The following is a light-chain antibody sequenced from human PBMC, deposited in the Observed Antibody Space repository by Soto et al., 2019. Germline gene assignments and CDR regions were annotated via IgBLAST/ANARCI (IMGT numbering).Light chain of an antibody. J-gene: IGLJ1*01. CDR1: SSNIGSHT. Sequence: QPVLTQPPSASGTPGQRVTISCSGGSSNIGSHTVNWYQQLPGTAPKLLIYEVSNRPSGVSNRFSGSKSGNTASLTISGLQAEDEADYYCSSYTSSSTSYVFGTGTKVTVL. V-gene: IGLV2-14*01. CDR2: EVS. CDR3: SSYTSSSTSYV.